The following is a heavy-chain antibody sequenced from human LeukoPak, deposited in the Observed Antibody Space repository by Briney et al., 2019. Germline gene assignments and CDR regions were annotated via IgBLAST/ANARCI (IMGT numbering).Heavy chain of an antibody. D-gene: IGHD3-16*02. Sequence: GASVKVSCKASGYSFSSNDMHWVRQAPGQRLEWMGWINAGNGNTKSSQKFQGRVTMTTDTSTSTAYMELRSLRSDDTAVYYCALSSIFDPWGQGTLVTVSS. J-gene: IGHJ5*02. CDR1: GYSFSSND. CDR2: INAGNGNT. CDR3: ALSSIFDP. V-gene: IGHV1-3*01.